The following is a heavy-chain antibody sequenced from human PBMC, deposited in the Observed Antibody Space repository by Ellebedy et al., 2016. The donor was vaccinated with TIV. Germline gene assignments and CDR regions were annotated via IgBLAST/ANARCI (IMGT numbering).Heavy chain of an antibody. D-gene: IGHD6-19*01. Sequence: GESLKISCAASGFTFSMYCMNWVRQAPGKGLEWVSSISSSSSYIYYADSVKGRFTISRDNAKNSLYLQMNSLRAEDTAVYYCARDRSSGWYFSFFYYWGQGTLVTVSS. J-gene: IGHJ4*02. CDR1: GFTFSMYC. CDR2: ISSSSSYI. V-gene: IGHV3-21*01. CDR3: ARDRSSGWYFSFFYY.